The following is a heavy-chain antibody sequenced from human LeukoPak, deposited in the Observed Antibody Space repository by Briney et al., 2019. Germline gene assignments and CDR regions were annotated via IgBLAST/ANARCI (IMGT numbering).Heavy chain of an antibody. CDR2: IYPGDSDT. Sequence: GESLKISCKGSGYSFTSYWIGWVRQMPGKGLEGMGIIYPGDSDTRYSPSFQGQVTISADKSISTAYLQWSSLKASDTATYYCATVRGSGSHYEAFDYWGQGTLVTVSS. CDR3: ATVRGSGSHYEAFDY. CDR1: GYSFTSYW. D-gene: IGHD3-10*01. V-gene: IGHV5-51*01. J-gene: IGHJ4*02.